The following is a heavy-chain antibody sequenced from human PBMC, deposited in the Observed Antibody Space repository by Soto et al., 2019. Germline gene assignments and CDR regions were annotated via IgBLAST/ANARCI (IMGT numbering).Heavy chain of an antibody. V-gene: IGHV3-7*01. Sequence: AGGSLRLSCAASGFTFSSYWMSWVRQAPGKGLEWVANIKQDGSEKYYVDSVKGRFTISRDNAKNSLYLQMNSLRAEDTAVYYCARYGSGSYYNFPSLYYYYGMDVWGQGTTVTVSS. CDR3: ARYGSGSYYNFPSLYYYYGMDV. J-gene: IGHJ6*02. D-gene: IGHD3-10*01. CDR1: GFTFSSYW. CDR2: IKQDGSEK.